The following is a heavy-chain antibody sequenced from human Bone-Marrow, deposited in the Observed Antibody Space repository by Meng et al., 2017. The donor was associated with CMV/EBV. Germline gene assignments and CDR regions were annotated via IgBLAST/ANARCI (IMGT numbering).Heavy chain of an antibody. V-gene: IGHV3-30*02. CDR2: IRYDGSNK. CDR3: ARDRFDP. D-gene: IGHD3-10*01. Sequence: GESLKISCAASGFTFSSYGMHWVRQAPGKGLEWVAFIRYDGSNKYYADSVKGRFTISRDNSKNTLYLQMNSLRAEDTAVYYCARDRFDPWGQGTTVTVSS. CDR1: GFTFSSYG. J-gene: IGHJ6*02.